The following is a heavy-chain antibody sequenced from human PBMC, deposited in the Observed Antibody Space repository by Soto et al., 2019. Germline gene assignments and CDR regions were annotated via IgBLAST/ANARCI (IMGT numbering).Heavy chain of an antibody. D-gene: IGHD5-18*01. CDR2: IDPSDSYS. CDR3: ARHERYTSCWPYHNWFDP. J-gene: IGHJ5*02. CDR1: GFSFTTYW. Sequence: GESLKISCKGSGFSFTTYWISWVRQMPGKGLEWMGRIDPSDSYSNYSPSFQGHVTISADKSITTAYLQWSSLQASDTAMYYCARHERYTSCWPYHNWFDPWGQGTLVTVSS. V-gene: IGHV5-10-1*01.